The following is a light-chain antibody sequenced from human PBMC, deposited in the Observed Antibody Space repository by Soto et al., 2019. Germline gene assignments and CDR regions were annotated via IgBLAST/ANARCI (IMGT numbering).Light chain of an antibody. J-gene: IGKJ2*01. CDR3: GLSYSTPPYT. V-gene: IGKV1-39*01. CDR1: QSISSY. Sequence: DIQMTQSQSSLSASVGDRVTITCRASQSISSYLHWYQQKPGKAPKLLIYAASSLQSGDPSRFSGSGSGTDFTLTISSLQPEDFATYFCGLSYSTPPYTFGQGTKLEIK. CDR2: AAS.